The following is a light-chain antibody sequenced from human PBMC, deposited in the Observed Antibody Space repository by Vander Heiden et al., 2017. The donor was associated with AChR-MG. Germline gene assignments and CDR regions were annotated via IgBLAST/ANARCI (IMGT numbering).Light chain of an antibody. J-gene: IGLJ2*01. CDR3: SSRDSSGNHVV. CDR2: GKN. CDR1: RLRSYY. Sequence: SSELTQDTAVSVALGQTVRITSQGDRLRSYYASWYQQKPGQAPVLVIYGKNNRPSGIPDRFSGSSSGNTASLTTTGAQAEDEADYYCSSRDSSGNHVVFGGGTKLTVL. V-gene: IGLV3-19*01.